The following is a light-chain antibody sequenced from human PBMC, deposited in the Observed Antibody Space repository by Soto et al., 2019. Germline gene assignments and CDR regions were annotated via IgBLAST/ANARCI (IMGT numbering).Light chain of an antibody. J-gene: IGKJ1*01. CDR1: QSVRTK. CDR2: GAS. CDR3: QQYNNWPRT. V-gene: IGKV3-15*01. Sequence: ETVMPQSPATLSVSPGERATLSCRASQSVRTKLAWYQQKPGQAPRLLIYGASTRATGIPARFSGSGSGTEFTLTISRLEPEDFAVYYCQQYNNWPRTVGQGTKVDIK.